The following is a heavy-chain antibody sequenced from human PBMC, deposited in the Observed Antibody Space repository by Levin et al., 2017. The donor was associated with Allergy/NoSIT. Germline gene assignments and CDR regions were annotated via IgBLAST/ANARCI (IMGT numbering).Heavy chain of an antibody. CDR1: GFTFSSYS. J-gene: IGHJ3*02. D-gene: IGHD4-17*01. CDR2: ISSSSSTI. V-gene: IGHV3-48*02. CDR3: ARDCGEDYGDYVRAFDI. Sequence: GGSLRLSCAASGFTFSSYSMNWVRQAPGKGLEWVSYISSSSSTIYYADSVKGRFTISRDNAKNSLYLQMNSLRDEDTAVYYCARDCGEDYGDYVRAFDIWGQGTMVTVSS.